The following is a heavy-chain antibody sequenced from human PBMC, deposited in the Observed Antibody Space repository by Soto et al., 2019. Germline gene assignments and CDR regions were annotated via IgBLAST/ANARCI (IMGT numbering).Heavy chain of an antibody. CDR2: IYYSGST. CDR1: GGYIVGGGYY. J-gene: IGHJ6*02. V-gene: IGHV4-31*03. Sequence: TSETLSLTCSVSGGYIVGGGYYWSWIRQHPGKGLEWIGYIYYSGSTYYNPSLKSRVTISVDTSKNQFSLKLSSVTAADTAVYYCARGSLLRYFDWSRRPYYYGMDVWGQGTTVTVSS. D-gene: IGHD3-9*01. CDR3: ARGSLLRYFDWSRRPYYYGMDV.